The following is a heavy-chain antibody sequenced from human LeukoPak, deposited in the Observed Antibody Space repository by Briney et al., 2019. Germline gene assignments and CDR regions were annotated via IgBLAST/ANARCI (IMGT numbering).Heavy chain of an antibody. CDR3: AKAAVGDSATPWFDP. J-gene: IGHJ5*02. CDR1: GFTFSSYA. CDR2: ISTSGAKT. V-gene: IGHV3-23*01. D-gene: IGHD2-15*01. Sequence: PGGSLRLSCAATGFTFSSYAMSWVRQAPGKGPEWVSTISTSGAKTYYADSVRGRFTVSRDNSKSTLYLQTNSLRADDTAVYYCAKAAVGDSATPWFDPWGQGTLATVSS.